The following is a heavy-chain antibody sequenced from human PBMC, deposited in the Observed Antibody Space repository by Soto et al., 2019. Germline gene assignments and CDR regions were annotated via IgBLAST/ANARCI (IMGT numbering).Heavy chain of an antibody. CDR3: ARGVSNSGAYYTGPSAYDL. CDR2: TVPVFDTS. J-gene: IGHJ3*01. V-gene: IGHV1-69*06. CDR1: GGTFNGYG. Sequence: QVQLVQSGAVVKKPGSSVEVSCKASGGTFNGYGISWVRQAPGQGLEWMGGTVPVFDTSKYVPRFQGRATITADKSTSTAYMELSSVRSEDTAIYFCARGVSNSGAYYTGPSAYDLWGQGTLVIVSS. D-gene: IGHD3-10*01.